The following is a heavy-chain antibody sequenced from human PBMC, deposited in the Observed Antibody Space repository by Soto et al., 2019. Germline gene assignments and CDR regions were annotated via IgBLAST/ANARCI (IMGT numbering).Heavy chain of an antibody. CDR3: ASLYDILTGYYSGSGMDV. D-gene: IGHD3-9*01. J-gene: IGHJ6*02. V-gene: IGHV4-39*01. Sequence: SETLSLTCTVSGGSISSSSYYWGWIRQPPGKGLEWIGSIYYSGSTYYNPSLKSRVTISVDTSKNQFSLKMSSVTAADTAVYYCASLYDILTGYYSGSGMDVWGQGTTVTVSS. CDR2: IYYSGST. CDR1: GGSISSSSYY.